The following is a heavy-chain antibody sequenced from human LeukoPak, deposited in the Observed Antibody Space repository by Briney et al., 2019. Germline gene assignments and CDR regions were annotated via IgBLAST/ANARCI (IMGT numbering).Heavy chain of an antibody. CDR1: GFTFSSYW. D-gene: IGHD3-10*01. V-gene: IGHV3-7*01. Sequence: GGSLRLSCAASGFTFSSYWMTWVRQSPGKGLEWVANIKQDGSEKYYVDSVKGRFTISRDNARSSLYLQMSSLRAEDTAVYYCARRREHGSGSDWLWGQGTLVTVSS. J-gene: IGHJ4*02. CDR3: ARRREHGSGSDWL. CDR2: IKQDGSEK.